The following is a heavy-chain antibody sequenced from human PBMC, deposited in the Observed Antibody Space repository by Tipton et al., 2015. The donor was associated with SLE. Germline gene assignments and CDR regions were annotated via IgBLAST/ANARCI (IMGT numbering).Heavy chain of an antibody. V-gene: IGHV4-31*03. CDR3: ARSHGYYFDY. J-gene: IGHJ4*02. CDR1: GGSISSGGYY. CDR2: IYYSGST. Sequence: TLSLTCTVSGGSISSGGYYWSWIRQHPEKGLEWIGYIYYSGSTYYNPSLKSRLSISVDTSKNQFSLKLSSVTAADTAVYYCARSHGYYFDYWGQGTLVTVSS.